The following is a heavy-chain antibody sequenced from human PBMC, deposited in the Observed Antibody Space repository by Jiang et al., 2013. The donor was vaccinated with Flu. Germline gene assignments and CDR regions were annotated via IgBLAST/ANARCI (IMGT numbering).Heavy chain of an antibody. CDR2: IYPGDSDT. Sequence: GAEVKKPGESLKISCKGSGYSFTSYWIGWVRQMPGKGLEWMGIIYPGDSDTRYSPSFQGQVTISADKSISTAYLQWSSLKASDTAMYYCARVGASWGLHYGMDVWGQGTTVTVSS. CDR3: ARVGASWGLHYGMDV. CDR1: GYSFTSYW. J-gene: IGHJ6*02. D-gene: IGHD3-16*01. V-gene: IGHV5-51*01.